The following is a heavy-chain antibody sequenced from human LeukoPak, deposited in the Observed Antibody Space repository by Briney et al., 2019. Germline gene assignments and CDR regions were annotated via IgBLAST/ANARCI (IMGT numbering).Heavy chain of an antibody. V-gene: IGHV1-2*02. CDR2: INPNSGGT. Sequence: GASVKVSCKASGYTFTGYYMHWVRQAPGQGLEWMGWINPNSGGTNYAQKFQGRVTMTRDTSISTAYMELSRLRSDDTAVYYCARIPPQPFRAAAHPGAIDYWGQGTLVTVSS. J-gene: IGHJ4*02. CDR3: ARIPPQPFRAAAHPGAIDY. CDR1: GYTFTGYY. D-gene: IGHD6-25*01.